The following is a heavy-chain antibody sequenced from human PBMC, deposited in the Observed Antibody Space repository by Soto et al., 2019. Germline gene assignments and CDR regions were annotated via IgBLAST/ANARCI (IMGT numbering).Heavy chain of an antibody. CDR1: GVSISSSHW. J-gene: IGHJ4*02. V-gene: IGHV4-4*02. D-gene: IGHD3-16*02. Sequence: SATLSLPFGVSGVSISSSHWWSGVRHSPRKGLQWIGEIHHSVDTNSHPSLRGRVIISVETSKNQFSLRLSSVTAADTAIYYCARLIYDTRLNYLYHDSWGRGTLVTVSS. CDR3: ARLIYDTRLNYLYHDS. CDR2: IHHSVDT.